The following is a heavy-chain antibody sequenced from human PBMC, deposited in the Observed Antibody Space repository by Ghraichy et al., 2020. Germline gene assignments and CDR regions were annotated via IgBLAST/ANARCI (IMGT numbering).Heavy chain of an antibody. V-gene: IGHV3-30*04. CDR3: AREYSNSTDYYYYYGMDV. J-gene: IGHJ6*02. Sequence: LSLTCAASGFTFSSYAMHWVRQAPGKGLEWVAVISYDGSNKYYADSVKGRFTISRDNSKNTLYLQMNSLRAEDTAVYYCAREYSNSTDYYYYYGMDVWGQGTTVTVSS. CDR2: ISYDGSNK. D-gene: IGHD4-11*01. CDR1: GFTFSSYA.